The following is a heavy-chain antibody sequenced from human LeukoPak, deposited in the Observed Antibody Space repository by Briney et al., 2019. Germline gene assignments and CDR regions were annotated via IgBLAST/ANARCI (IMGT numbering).Heavy chain of an antibody. D-gene: IGHD3-22*01. Sequence: SVKVSCKASGDSFRSQGFSWVRQAPGQGLEWMGGIIPVFGAVKHAQKFQGRVTITADESTSTAYMELRSLTSEDTAVFYCARSPINMLVVVPYFDNWGQGTPVTVSS. CDR2: IIPVFGAV. J-gene: IGHJ4*02. V-gene: IGHV1-69*13. CDR3: ARSPINMLVVVPYFDN. CDR1: GDSFRSQG.